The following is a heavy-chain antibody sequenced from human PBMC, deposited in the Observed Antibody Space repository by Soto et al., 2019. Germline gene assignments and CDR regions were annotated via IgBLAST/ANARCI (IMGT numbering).Heavy chain of an antibody. CDR3: NNFYGEHQYDMDV. J-gene: IGHJ6*02. CDR1: GFTFRNAW. Sequence: EVQLVESGGGLVKPGGSLRLSCAASGFTFRNAWVNWVRQAPGKGLEWVGRIKSKVDGGTADYAAPVKGRFTISRDDSKNMMFLQMNSLEIEDTAVYYCNNFYGEHQYDMDVWGLGTTVTVSS. D-gene: IGHD3-10*01. V-gene: IGHV3-15*07. CDR2: IKSKVDGGTA.